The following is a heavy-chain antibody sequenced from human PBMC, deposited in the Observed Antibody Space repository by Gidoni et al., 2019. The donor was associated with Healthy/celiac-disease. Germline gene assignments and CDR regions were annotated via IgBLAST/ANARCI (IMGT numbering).Heavy chain of an antibody. V-gene: IGHV1-8*01. CDR2: MNPNSGNT. J-gene: IGHJ6*02. CDR3: ARGKAAAGTIYYYYGMDV. D-gene: IGHD6-13*01. CDR1: GYTFTSYD. Sequence: QVQLVQSGAEVKKPGASVKVSCKASGYTFTSYDINWVRQATGQGLEWMGWMNPNSGNTGYAQKFQGRVTMTRNTSISTAYMELSSLRSEDTAVYYCARGKAAAGTIYYYYGMDVWGQGTTVTVSS.